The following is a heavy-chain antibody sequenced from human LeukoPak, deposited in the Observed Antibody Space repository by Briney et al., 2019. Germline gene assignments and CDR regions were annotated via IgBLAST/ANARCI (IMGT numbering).Heavy chain of an antibody. D-gene: IGHD5-18*01. J-gene: IGHJ5*02. CDR3: ARAFPHRRLMDTTMNQHWFDP. CDR1: GGTFSSYA. CDR2: INPSGGNT. Sequence: ASVKVSCKASGGTFSSYAISWVRQAPGQGLEWMGIINPSGGNTNYAQKFQGRLTMTRDMSTGTVYMELSSLRYEDTAMYYCARAFPHRRLMDTTMNQHWFDPWGQGTLVTVSS. V-gene: IGHV1-46*01.